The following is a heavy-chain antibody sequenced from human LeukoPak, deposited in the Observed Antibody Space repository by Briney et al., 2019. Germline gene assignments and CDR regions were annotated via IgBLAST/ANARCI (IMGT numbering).Heavy chain of an antibody. Sequence: GGSLRLSCAASGSTFTNYWMHWVRQVPGKGLVWVSHISHDGSSTNYADSVKGRFTISRDNAKNTLYLQMNSLTAEDTAVYYCARDLGYNSASWGQGTLVTVSS. CDR3: ARDLGYNSAS. D-gene: IGHD5-18*01. J-gene: IGHJ5*02. V-gene: IGHV3-74*01. CDR1: GSTFTNYW. CDR2: ISHDGSST.